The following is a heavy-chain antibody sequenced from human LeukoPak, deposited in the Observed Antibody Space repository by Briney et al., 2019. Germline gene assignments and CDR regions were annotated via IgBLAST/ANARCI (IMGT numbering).Heavy chain of an antibody. Sequence: PTGGSLRLSCAASGFTFSSYAMSWVRQAPGEGLEWVSAISGSGGSTYYADSVKGRFTISRDNSKNTLYLQMNSLRAEDTAVYYCAKEIYGDYAFDYWGQGTLVTVSS. D-gene: IGHD4-17*01. J-gene: IGHJ4*02. V-gene: IGHV3-23*01. CDR2: ISGSGGST. CDR1: GFTFSSYA. CDR3: AKEIYGDYAFDY.